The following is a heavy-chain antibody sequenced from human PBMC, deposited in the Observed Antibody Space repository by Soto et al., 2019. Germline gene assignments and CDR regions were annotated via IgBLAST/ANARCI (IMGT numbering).Heavy chain of an antibody. V-gene: IGHV3-30*18. CDR1: GFTFSSYG. D-gene: IGHD6-19*01. J-gene: IGHJ1*01. CDR2: ISYDGSNK. Sequence: QVQLVESGRGVVQPGRSLRLSCAASGFTFSSYGMHWVRQAPGKGLEWVAVISYDGSNKYYADSVKGRFTISRDNSKNTLYLQMNSLRAEDTAVYYCAKEQGIAVAGTVYFQHWGQGTLVTVSS. CDR3: AKEQGIAVAGTVYFQH.